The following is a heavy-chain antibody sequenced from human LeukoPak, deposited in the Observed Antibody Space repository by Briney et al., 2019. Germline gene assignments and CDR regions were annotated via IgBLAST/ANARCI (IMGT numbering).Heavy chain of an antibody. CDR1: GFTISSYA. CDR2: ISYDGSNK. J-gene: IGHJ6*04. V-gene: IGHV3-30*04. Sequence: AGSLRLSCAASGFTISSYAMHWVRQAPGKGLEWVAVISYDGSNKYYADSVKGRFTISRDNSKNTLYLQMNSLRAEDTAVYYCAELGITMIGGVWGKGTTVTISS. D-gene: IGHD3-10*02. CDR3: AELGITMIGGV.